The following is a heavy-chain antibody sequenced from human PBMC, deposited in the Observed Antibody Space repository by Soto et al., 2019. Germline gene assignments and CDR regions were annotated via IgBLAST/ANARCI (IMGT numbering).Heavy chain of an antibody. D-gene: IGHD3-22*01. Sequence: SVKVSCKASGGTFSSYAISWVRQAPGQGLEWMGGIIPIFGTANYAQKFQGRVTITADESTSTAYMELSSLRSEDTAVYYCARGSADSSGYYFSYFDYWGQGTLVTVSS. CDR2: IIPIFGTA. CDR3: ARGSADSSGYYFSYFDY. V-gene: IGHV1-69*13. CDR1: GGTFSSYA. J-gene: IGHJ4*02.